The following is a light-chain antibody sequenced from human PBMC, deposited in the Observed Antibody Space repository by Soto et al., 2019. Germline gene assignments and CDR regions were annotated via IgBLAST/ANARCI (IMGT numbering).Light chain of an antibody. V-gene: IGKV3-20*01. J-gene: IGKJ5*01. CDR1: QSVSRN. Sequence: EIVITQSTATLSVSPGERATLSCRASQSVSRNLAWYQQKPGQAPRLLIYGASSRANGIPDRFSGSGSGTDLTLTISRLEPEAFAVYYGQQYGSSPTITFGPGTRLEIK. CDR3: QQYGSSPTIT. CDR2: GAS.